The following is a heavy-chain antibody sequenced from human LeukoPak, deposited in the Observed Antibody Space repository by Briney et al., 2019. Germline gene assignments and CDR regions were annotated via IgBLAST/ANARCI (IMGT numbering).Heavy chain of an antibody. CDR2: ISSSGSTI. Sequence: PGGSLRLSCAASGFTFSDYYMSWIRQAPGKGLEWVSYISSSGSTIYYADSVKGRFTISRDNAKNSLHLQMNSLRAEDTAVYYCARPMQWLVQPDYWGQGTLVTVSS. J-gene: IGHJ4*02. CDR3: ARPMQWLVQPDY. V-gene: IGHV3-11*04. D-gene: IGHD6-19*01. CDR1: GFTFSDYY.